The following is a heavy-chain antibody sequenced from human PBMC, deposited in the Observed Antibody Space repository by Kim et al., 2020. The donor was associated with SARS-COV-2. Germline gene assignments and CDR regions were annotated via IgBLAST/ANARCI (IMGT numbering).Heavy chain of an antibody. CDR2: IKPDGSVK. D-gene: IGHD6-13*01. J-gene: IGHJ5*02. V-gene: IGHV3-7*03. CDR3: ARDRVWNQHDP. CDR1: GFSTSTSW. Sequence: GGSLRLSCVASGFSTSTSWMAWVRQAPGQRLEFVANIKPDGSVKYYGLKVKGRFTISIDNPKNSIYLQLDSLRPDDTALYYCARDRVWNQHDPWGQGTLVTGS.